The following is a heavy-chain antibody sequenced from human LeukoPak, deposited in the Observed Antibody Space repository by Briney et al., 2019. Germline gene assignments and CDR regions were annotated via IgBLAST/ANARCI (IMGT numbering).Heavy chain of an antibody. CDR3: AKGRYSYGYQRVDY. CDR2: ISGSGGST. D-gene: IGHD5-18*01. CDR1: GFTFSSYA. V-gene: IGHV3-23*01. Sequence: PGGSLRLSCAASGFTFSSYAMTWVRQAPGKGLEWVSAISGSGGSTYYADSVKGRFTISRDNSKNTLYLQMNSLRADDTAVHYCAKGRYSYGYQRVDYWGQGTLVTVSS. J-gene: IGHJ4*02.